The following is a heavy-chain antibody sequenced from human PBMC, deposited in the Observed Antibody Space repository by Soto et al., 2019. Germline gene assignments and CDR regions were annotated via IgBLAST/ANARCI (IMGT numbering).Heavy chain of an antibody. J-gene: IGHJ5*02. CDR2: INHSGST. Sequence: QVQLQQWGAGLLKPSETLSLTCAVYGGSFSGYYWSWIRQPPGKGLEWIGEINHSGSTNYNPSLKSRVPISVDTSKNQFSLKLSSVTAADTAVYYCARGDSDFWSGYYASWGQGTLVTVSS. D-gene: IGHD3-3*01. CDR1: GGSFSGYY. V-gene: IGHV4-34*01. CDR3: ARGDSDFWSGYYAS.